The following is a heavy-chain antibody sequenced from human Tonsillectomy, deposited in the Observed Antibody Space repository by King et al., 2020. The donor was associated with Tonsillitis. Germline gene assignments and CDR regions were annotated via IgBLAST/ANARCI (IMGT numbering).Heavy chain of an antibody. V-gene: IGHV4-34*01. D-gene: IGHD4-17*01. CDR1: GGSFSGYY. J-gene: IGHJ4*02. CDR3: AGDRDYGDYRDS. Sequence: VQLQQWGAGLLKPSQTLSLTCAVYGGSFSGYYWNWIRQPPGKGLEWIGEISPHGSINFNPSLKSRVTMSADTSKNQFSLNLTSVTAADTAVYYCAGDRDYGDYRDSWGQGTLVTVSS. CDR2: ISPHGSI.